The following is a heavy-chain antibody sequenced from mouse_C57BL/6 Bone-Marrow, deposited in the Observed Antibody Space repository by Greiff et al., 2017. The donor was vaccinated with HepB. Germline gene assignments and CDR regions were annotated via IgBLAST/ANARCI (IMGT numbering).Heavy chain of an antibody. V-gene: IGHV7-1*01. Sequence: EVNVVESGGGLVQSGRSLRLSCATSGFTFSDFYMEWVRQAPGKGLEWIAASRNKANDYTTEYSASVKGRFIVSRDTSQSILYLQMNALRAEDTASYYCARDDGYWYFDVWGTGTTVTVSS. CDR1: GFTFSDFY. J-gene: IGHJ1*03. CDR3: ARDDGYWYFDV. CDR2: SRNKANDYTT. D-gene: IGHD1-1*02.